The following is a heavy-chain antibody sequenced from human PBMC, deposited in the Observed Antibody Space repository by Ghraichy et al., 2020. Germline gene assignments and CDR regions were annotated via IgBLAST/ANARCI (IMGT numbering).Heavy chain of an antibody. Sequence: GGSLRLSCAASGFTFSNAWMSWVRQAPGKGLEWVGRIKSKTDGGTTDYAAPVKGRFTISRDDSKNTLYLQMNSLKTEDTAVYYCTTGKSSSSWYQLARMDVWGQGTTVTVSS. J-gene: IGHJ6*02. V-gene: IGHV3-15*01. D-gene: IGHD6-13*01. CDR2: IKSKTDGGTT. CDR1: GFTFSNAW. CDR3: TTGKSSSSWYQLARMDV.